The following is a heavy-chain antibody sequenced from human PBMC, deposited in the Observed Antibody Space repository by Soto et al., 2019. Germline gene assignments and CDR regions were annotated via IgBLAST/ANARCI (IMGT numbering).Heavy chain of an antibody. Sequence: QVQLQQWGAGLLKPSETLSLTCAVYGGSFSGYYWSWIRQPPGKGLEWIGEINHSGSTNYNPSLKSRVTISVDTTKNQFSLKLSSVTAADTAVYYCARGMSIAAAGKFGFDYWGQGTLVTVSS. D-gene: IGHD6-13*01. J-gene: IGHJ4*02. CDR3: ARGMSIAAAGKFGFDY. CDR1: GGSFSGYY. V-gene: IGHV4-34*01. CDR2: INHSGST.